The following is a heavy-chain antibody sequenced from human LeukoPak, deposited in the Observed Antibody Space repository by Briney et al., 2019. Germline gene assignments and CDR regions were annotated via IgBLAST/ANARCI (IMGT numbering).Heavy chain of an antibody. CDR3: ARDPPGIAVASHFDY. D-gene: IGHD6-19*01. CDR1: GGSVRSYY. J-gene: IGHJ4*02. Sequence: PSQTLSLARTLAGGSVRSYYWSWIRQPAGKGLGWIGRIYTSGSTNYNPSLKSRVTMSVDTSKNQFSLKLSSVTAADTAVYYCARDPPGIAVASHFDYWGQGTLVTVSS. V-gene: IGHV4-4*07. CDR2: IYTSGST.